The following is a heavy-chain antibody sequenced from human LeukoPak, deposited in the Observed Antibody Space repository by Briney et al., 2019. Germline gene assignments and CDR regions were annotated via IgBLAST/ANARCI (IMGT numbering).Heavy chain of an antibody. CDR1: GGSVSSGSYY. CDR2: IYYSGST. Sequence: SETLSLTCTVSGGSVSSGSYYWSWIRQPPGKGLEWIGYIYYSGSTNYNPSLKSRVTISVDTSKNQFSLKLSSVTAADTAVYYCATLGEYYDSSGYYYNWGQGTLVTVSS. J-gene: IGHJ4*02. V-gene: IGHV4-61*01. D-gene: IGHD3-22*01. CDR3: ATLGEYYDSSGYYYN.